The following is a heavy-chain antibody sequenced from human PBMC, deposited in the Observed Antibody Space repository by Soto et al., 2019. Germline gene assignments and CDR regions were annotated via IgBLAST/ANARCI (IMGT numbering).Heavy chain of an antibody. CDR3: ARSGDNYNLLDY. CDR2: SSDSGTFT. V-gene: IGHV3-11*06. Sequence: QVHLVESGGGLVKPGGSLRLSCAASGFTFSDYYMSWIRQAPGKGLEWLSYSSDSGTFTRYADSVKGRFYISRDNAKNSLYLQINSLRVEDTAIYSCARSGDNYNLLDYWGQGTPVAGSS. CDR1: GFTFSDYY. D-gene: IGHD1-1*01. J-gene: IGHJ4*02.